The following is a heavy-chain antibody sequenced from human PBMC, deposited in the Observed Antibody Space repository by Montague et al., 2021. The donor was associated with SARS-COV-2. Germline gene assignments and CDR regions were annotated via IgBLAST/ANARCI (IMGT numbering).Heavy chain of an antibody. Sequence: SQTLSLTCVVYGGSFSSYYWGWIRQPPGKGLEWIGYIYYSGSTNYNPSLKSRVTISVDTSKNQFSLKLSSVTAADTAVYYCARYTRQIRLIVFDYGMDVWGQGTTVTVSS. V-gene: IGHV4-59*01. D-gene: IGHD4-17*01. CDR2: IYYSGST. J-gene: IGHJ6*02. CDR1: GGSFSSYY. CDR3: ARYTRQIRLIVFDYGMDV.